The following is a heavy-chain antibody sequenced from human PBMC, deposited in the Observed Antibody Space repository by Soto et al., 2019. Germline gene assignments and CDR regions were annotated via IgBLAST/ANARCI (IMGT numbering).Heavy chain of an antibody. D-gene: IGHD3-22*01. J-gene: IGHJ5*02. CDR2: ISGSGGST. V-gene: IGHV3-23*01. CDR3: AKDFYYYDSSGYYLSWFDP. CDR1: GFTFSSYA. Sequence: GGSLRLSCAASGFTFSSYAMSWVRQAPGKGLEWVSAISGSGGSTYYADSVKGRFTISRDNSKNTLYLQMNSLRAEDTAVYYCAKDFYYYDSSGYYLSWFDPWGQGTLVTVSS.